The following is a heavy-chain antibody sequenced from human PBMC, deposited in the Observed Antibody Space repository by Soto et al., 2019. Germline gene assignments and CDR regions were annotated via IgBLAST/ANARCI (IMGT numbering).Heavy chain of an antibody. CDR3: AREHYNFWSGYFQPFDY. J-gene: IGHJ4*02. Sequence: GGSLRLSCAASGFTFSSYSINWVRQAPGKGLEWVSSISSSSSYIYYADSVKGRFTISRDNAKNSLYLQMNSLRAEDTAVYYCAREHYNFWSGYFQPFDYWGQGTLVTVSS. D-gene: IGHD3-3*01. CDR1: GFTFSSYS. V-gene: IGHV3-21*01. CDR2: ISSSSSYI.